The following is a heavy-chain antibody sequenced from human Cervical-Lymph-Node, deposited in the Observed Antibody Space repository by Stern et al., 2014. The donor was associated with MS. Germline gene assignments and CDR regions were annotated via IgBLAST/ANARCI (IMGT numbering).Heavy chain of an antibody. CDR3: AKGSWGSDWYPVES. V-gene: IGHV3-9*01. Sequence: EVQLVESGGGLVQPGRSLRLSCAASGFTFNDYAMHWVRQAPGKGLEWVSGIDWSSGFLAYGDSVKGRFTISRDNAKNSLYLQMNSLRVEDTAFYYCAKGSWGSDWYPVESWGQGTLVTVSS. D-gene: IGHD6-19*01. CDR2: IDWSSGFL. CDR1: GFTFNDYA. J-gene: IGHJ5*02.